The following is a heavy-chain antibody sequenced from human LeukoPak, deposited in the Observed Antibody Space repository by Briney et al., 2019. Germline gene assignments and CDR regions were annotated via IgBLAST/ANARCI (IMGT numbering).Heavy chain of an antibody. D-gene: IGHD2-2*03. CDR1: GYSFTSYW. V-gene: IGHV5-51*01. Sequence: GESLKISCKGSGYSFTSYWIGWVRQMPGKGLEWMGIIYPGDSDTRYSPSFQGQVTISADKSISTAYLQWSSLKASDTAMYYCARQSPGYCSSTSCPGYFDYWGQGTLVTVSS. CDR3: ARQSPGYCSSTSCPGYFDY. CDR2: IYPGDSDT. J-gene: IGHJ4*02.